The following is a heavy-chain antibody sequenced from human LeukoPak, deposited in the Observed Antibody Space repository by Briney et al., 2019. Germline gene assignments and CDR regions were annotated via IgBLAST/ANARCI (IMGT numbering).Heavy chain of an antibody. CDR3: ARVRGYDSSGYAFDI. Sequence: GGSLRLSCAASGFTFSSYAMSWVRQAPGKGLEWVSAISGSGGSTYYADSVKGRFTISRDNAKNSLYLQMNSLRAEDTAVYYCARVRGYDSSGYAFDIWGQGTMVTVSS. D-gene: IGHD3-22*01. V-gene: IGHV3-23*01. CDR2: ISGSGGST. CDR1: GFTFSSYA. J-gene: IGHJ3*02.